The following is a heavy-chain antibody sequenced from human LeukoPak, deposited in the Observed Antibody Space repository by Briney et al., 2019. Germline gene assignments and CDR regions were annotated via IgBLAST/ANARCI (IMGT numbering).Heavy chain of an antibody. J-gene: IGHJ4*02. CDR2: ITSSSSTI. Sequence: GGSLRLSCAASGFTLSSYSMNWVRQAPGKGLEWVSYITSSSSTIYYADSVKGRFTISRDNAKNSLYLQMNSLRAEDTAVYYCAKDPRDHSYGWSWRYFDYWGQGTLVTVSS. CDR1: GFTLSSYS. D-gene: IGHD5-18*01. CDR3: AKDPRDHSYGWSWRYFDY. V-gene: IGHV3-48*01.